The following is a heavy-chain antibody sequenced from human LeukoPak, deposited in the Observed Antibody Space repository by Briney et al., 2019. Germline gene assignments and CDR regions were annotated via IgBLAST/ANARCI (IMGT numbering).Heavy chain of an antibody. Sequence: ASVKVSCKASGYTFTSYYMHWVRQAPGQGLEWMGIINPSGGSTSYAQKFQGRVTMTRDTSTSTVYMELSSLRSEDTAVYYCARASGIHGVYYYYMDVWGKETTVTVSS. CDR1: GYTFTSYY. J-gene: IGHJ6*03. V-gene: IGHV1-46*01. CDR2: INPSGGST. CDR3: ARASGIHGVYYYYMDV. D-gene: IGHD1-14*01.